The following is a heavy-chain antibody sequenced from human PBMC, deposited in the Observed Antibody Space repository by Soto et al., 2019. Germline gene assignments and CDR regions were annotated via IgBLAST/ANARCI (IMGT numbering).Heavy chain of an antibody. CDR3: AKDLYYYDFSLDDY. J-gene: IGHJ4*02. Sequence: ASVKFSCKVSGYTLTELSMHWVRQAPGKGLEWMGGFDPEDGETIYAQKFQGRVTMTEDTSTDTAYMELSSLRSEDTAVYYCAKDLYYYDFSLDDYWGQGTLVTVSS. D-gene: IGHD3-22*01. V-gene: IGHV1-24*01. CDR2: FDPEDGET. CDR1: GYTLTELS.